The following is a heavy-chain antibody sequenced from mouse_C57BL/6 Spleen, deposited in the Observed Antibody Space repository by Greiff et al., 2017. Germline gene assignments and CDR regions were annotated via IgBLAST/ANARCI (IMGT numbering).Heavy chain of an antibody. J-gene: IGHJ1*03. CDR1: GYAFSSSW. CDR3: ARGVPYGSSLHWYFDV. CDR2: IYPGDGDT. Sequence: QVQLQQSGPELVKPGASVKISCKASGYAFSSSWMNWVKQRPGKGLEWIGRIYPGDGDTNYNGKFKGKATLTADKSSSTAYMQLSSLTSEDSAVYFCARGVPYGSSLHWYFDVWGTGTTVTVSS. D-gene: IGHD1-1*01. V-gene: IGHV1-82*01.